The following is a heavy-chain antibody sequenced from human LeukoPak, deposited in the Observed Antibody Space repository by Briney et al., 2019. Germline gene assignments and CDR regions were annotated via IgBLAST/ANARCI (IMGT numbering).Heavy chain of an antibody. CDR1: GGSISSYY. CDR2: IYYSGST. V-gene: IGHV4-59*01. D-gene: IGHD3-10*01. Sequence: SETLSLTXTVSGGSISSYYWSWIRQPPGKGLEWIGYIYYSGSTNYNPSLKSRVTISVDTSKNQFSLKLSSVTAADTAVYYCARDLGSGSYYGYFDYWGQGTLVTVSS. J-gene: IGHJ4*02. CDR3: ARDLGSGSYYGYFDY.